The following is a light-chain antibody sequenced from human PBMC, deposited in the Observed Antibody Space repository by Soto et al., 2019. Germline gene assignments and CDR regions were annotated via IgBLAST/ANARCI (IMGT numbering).Light chain of an antibody. CDR3: QQYGSSSWT. Sequence: EIVLTQSPGTLSLSPGERATLSCRASQSVSCSYLAWYQQKPGQAPRLLIYGTSSRATAIPDRFSGSGSGTDFTLTISRLEPKDFAVYYCQQYGSSSWTFGQGTKVDIK. V-gene: IGKV3-20*01. CDR2: GTS. CDR1: QSVSCSY. J-gene: IGKJ1*01.